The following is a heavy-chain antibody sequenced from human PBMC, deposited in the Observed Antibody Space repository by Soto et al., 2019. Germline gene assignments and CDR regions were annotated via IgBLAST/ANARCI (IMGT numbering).Heavy chain of an antibody. V-gene: IGHV4-31*03. CDR1: GGSISSGGYY. CDR3: AREVVRYCSGGSCYSHDAFDI. CDR2: IYYSGST. D-gene: IGHD2-15*01. J-gene: IGHJ3*02. Sequence: PSETLSLTCTVSGGSISSGGYYWSLIRQHPGKGLEWIGYIYYSGSTYYNPSLKSRVTISVDTSKNQFSLKLSSVTAADTAVYYCAREVVRYCSGGSCYSHDAFDIWGQGTMVTVSS.